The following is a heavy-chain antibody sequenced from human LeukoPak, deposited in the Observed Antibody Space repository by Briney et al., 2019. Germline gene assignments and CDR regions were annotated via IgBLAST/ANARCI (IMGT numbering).Heavy chain of an antibody. Sequence: PSETLSLTCAVSGGSISSGGYSWSWIRQPPGKGLEWIGYIYYSGSTYYNPSLKSRVTISVDTSKNQFSLKLSSVTAADTAVYYCARPQKAGSYLDAFDIWGQGTMVTVSS. V-gene: IGHV4-61*08. J-gene: IGHJ3*02. CDR3: ARPQKAGSYLDAFDI. CDR2: IYYSGST. CDR1: GGSISSGGYS. D-gene: IGHD1-26*01.